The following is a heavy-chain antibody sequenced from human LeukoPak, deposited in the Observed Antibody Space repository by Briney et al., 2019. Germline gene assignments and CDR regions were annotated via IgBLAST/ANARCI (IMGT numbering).Heavy chain of an antibody. CDR2: IYHTGTT. Sequence: SQTRSLTCTVSGGLISRIEYYWGWVRQSPVKGLEWLGHIYHTGTTLYSPHLNNRLTVSVDSSKNQFSLTLNSVTAADTAVYYCASVSVWELATHTGGSFDYWGRGILVTVSS. V-gene: IGHV4-30-4*01. J-gene: IGHJ4*02. D-gene: IGHD1-26*01. CDR1: GGLISRIEYY. CDR3: ASVSVWELATHTGGSFDY.